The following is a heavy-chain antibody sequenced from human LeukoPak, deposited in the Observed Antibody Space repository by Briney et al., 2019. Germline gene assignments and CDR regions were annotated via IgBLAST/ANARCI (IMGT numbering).Heavy chain of an antibody. CDR1: GFSVSSNY. Sequence: GGSLRLSCAASGFSVSSNYITWVRQAPGKGLEWVSVTYSDGSTKYADSVKARFTISRDNSKNTVYLLMNRLRVEDTALYYCARATLDNWGQGTLVIVSS. J-gene: IGHJ4*02. CDR2: TYSDGST. V-gene: IGHV3-53*01. CDR3: ARATLDN.